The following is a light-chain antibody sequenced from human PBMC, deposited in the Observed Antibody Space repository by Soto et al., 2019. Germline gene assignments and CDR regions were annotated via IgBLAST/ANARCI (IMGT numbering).Light chain of an antibody. CDR1: QSVLYSSNNKNY. V-gene: IGKV4-1*01. CDR3: HQYYSNRRT. CDR2: WAS. J-gene: IGKJ1*01. Sequence: DIVMTQSPDSLAVSLGERATINCKSSQSVLYSSNNKNYLAWYQQKPGQPPKLLIYWASTRESGVPDRFSGSGSGTDFTLTISSLQAEDVAVYYCHQYYSNRRTFGQGTKVEIK.